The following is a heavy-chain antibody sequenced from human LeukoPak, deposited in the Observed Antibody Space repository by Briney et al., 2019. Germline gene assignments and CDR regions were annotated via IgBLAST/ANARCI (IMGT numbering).Heavy chain of an antibody. D-gene: IGHD6-19*01. V-gene: IGHV3-48*01. CDR3: ARDLWDSSGWYEY. Sequence: GGSLRLSCAASGFTFSSYSMNWVRQAPGKGLEWVSYISSSSTIYYADSVKGRFTISRDNAKNSLYLQMNSLRAEDTAVYYCARDLWDSSGWYEYWGQGTLVTVSS. J-gene: IGHJ4*02. CDR2: ISSSSTI. CDR1: GFTFSSYS.